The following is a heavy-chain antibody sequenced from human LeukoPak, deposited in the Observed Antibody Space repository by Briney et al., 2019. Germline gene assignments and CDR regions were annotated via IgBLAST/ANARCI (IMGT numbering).Heavy chain of an antibody. CDR1: GFTFSSYS. CDR2: IWYDGSNK. V-gene: IGHV3-33*08. D-gene: IGHD6-19*01. CDR3: ARDGVAVAGPDAFDI. J-gene: IGHJ3*02. Sequence: GGSLRLSCAASGFTFSSYSMNWVRQAPGKGLEWVAVIWYDGSNKYYADSVKGRFTISRDNSKNTLYLQMNSLRAEDTAVYYCARDGVAVAGPDAFDIWGQGTMVTVSS.